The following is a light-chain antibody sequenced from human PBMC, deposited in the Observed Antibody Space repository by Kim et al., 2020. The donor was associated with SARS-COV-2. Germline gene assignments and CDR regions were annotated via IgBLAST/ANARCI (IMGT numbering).Light chain of an antibody. V-gene: IGKV3-15*01. CDR2: GAS. J-gene: IGKJ1*01. CDR3: QQYYNWPPGT. CDR1: QSVSSN. Sequence: EIVMTQSPATLSVSPGEGATLSCRASQSVSSNLAWYQQKPGQAPRLLISGASTRATGIPARFSGYGSGTEFTLTISSLQSEDFAVYFCQQYYNWPPGTFGQGTKVDIK.